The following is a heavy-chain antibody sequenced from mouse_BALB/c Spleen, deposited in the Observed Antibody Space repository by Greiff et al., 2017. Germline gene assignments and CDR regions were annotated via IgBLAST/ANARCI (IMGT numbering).Heavy chain of an antibody. V-gene: IGHV5-17*02. CDR2: ISSGGRTI. CDR3: ARRGYRNDEGGYAMDY. CDR1: GFPFSGFG. D-gene: IGHD2-14*01. Sequence: EVLLQQSGGGLVQPGGSRNLSCAASGFPFSGFGMPWVRRAPEKGLEWVAYISSGGRTISYADTVKGRFPISRDNPKNTLFLQRTSLRSEDTARYYCARRGYRNDEGGYAMDYWGQETSVTVSS. J-gene: IGHJ4*01.